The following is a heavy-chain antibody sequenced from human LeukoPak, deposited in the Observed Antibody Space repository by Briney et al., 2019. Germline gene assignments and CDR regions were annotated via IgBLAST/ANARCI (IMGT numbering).Heavy chain of an antibody. D-gene: IGHD1-26*01. CDR2: TYYSGST. CDR3: ARHVLPQWELRRGYLDF. V-gene: IGHV4-39*01. CDR1: GGSISSSSYY. J-gene: IGHJ4*02. Sequence: SETLSLTCTVSGGSISSSSYYWGWIRQPPGKGLEWIGSTYYSGSTYYNPSLKSRVTISVDTSKNQFSLKLSSVTTTDTALYYCARHVLPQWELRRGYLDFWGQGILVTVSS.